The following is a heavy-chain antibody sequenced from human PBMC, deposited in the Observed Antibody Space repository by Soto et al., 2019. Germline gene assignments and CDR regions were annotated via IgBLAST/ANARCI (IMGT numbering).Heavy chain of an antibody. D-gene: IGHD3-16*01. J-gene: IGHJ3*01. CDR2: MYSDGRT. Sequence: GGSLRLSCAASGFLVRNNYMTWVRQAPGMGLEWVSAMYSDGRTFYAESVKGRFIISRDKSDNTLYLQMNSLRAEDTALYYCARDPYEGALDVWGQGTMVTVSS. CDR1: GFLVRNNY. CDR3: ARDPYEGALDV. V-gene: IGHV3-53*01.